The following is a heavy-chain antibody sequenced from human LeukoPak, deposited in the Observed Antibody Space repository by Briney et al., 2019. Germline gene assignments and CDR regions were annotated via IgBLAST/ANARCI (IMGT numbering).Heavy chain of an antibody. CDR1: GFTLCRYT. V-gene: IGHV3-21*01. J-gene: IGHJ4*02. D-gene: IGHD2-21*01. Sequence: PGGSLSLSCAPSGFTLCRYTMIYVRQAPGRRLEWVSSIRSSSRYITYAVQVKDQFTISRDNAKNSLYLQMNSLRAEDTAVYYCARDVTHCGGEGYSGDYWGQGTLVTVSS. CDR3: ARDVTHCGGEGYSGDY. CDR2: IRSSSRYI.